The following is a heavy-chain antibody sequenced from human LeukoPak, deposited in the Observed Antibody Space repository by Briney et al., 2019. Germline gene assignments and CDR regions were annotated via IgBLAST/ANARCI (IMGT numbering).Heavy chain of an antibody. D-gene: IGHD3-10*01. Sequence: SETLSLTCTVSGGAISSYYWSWIRQPAGKGLEWIGRIYTSGSTNYNPSLNSRVTMSVDTSKNQFSLKLSSVTAADTAVYYCARDSNPRTGNAFDIWGQGTMVTVSS. CDR2: IYTSGST. CDR3: ARDSNPRTGNAFDI. J-gene: IGHJ3*02. V-gene: IGHV4-4*07. CDR1: GGAISSYY.